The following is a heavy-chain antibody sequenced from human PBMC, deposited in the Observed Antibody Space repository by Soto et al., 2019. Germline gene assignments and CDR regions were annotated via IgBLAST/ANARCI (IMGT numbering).Heavy chain of an antibody. CDR2: IDPSDSYT. D-gene: IGHD5-12*01. CDR3: ARHVPSGYDVERFDP. CDR1: GYSFTSYW. V-gene: IGHV5-10-1*01. J-gene: IGHJ5*02. Sequence: GESLKISCKGSGYSFTSYWISWVRQMPGKGLEWMGRIDPSDSYTNYSPSFQGHVTISADKSISTAYLQWSSLKASDTAMYYCARHVPSGYDVERFDPWGQGTLVTVSS.